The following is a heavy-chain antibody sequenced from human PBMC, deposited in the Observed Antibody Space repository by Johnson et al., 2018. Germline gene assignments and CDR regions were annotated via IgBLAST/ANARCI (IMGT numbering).Heavy chain of an antibody. J-gene: IGHJ6*02. CDR2: ISWNSGSI. Sequence: VQLVESGGGLVQPGRSLRLSCAASGFTFDNYAMHWVRQAPGKGLEWVSGISWNSGSIGYADSVKGRFTISSDNAKNSLYLQMNSLRTEDTALYYCAKAAAGTVYYYYGMDVWGQGTTVTVSS. CDR3: AKAAAGTVYYYYGMDV. CDR1: GFTFDNYA. D-gene: IGHD6-13*01. V-gene: IGHV3-9*01.